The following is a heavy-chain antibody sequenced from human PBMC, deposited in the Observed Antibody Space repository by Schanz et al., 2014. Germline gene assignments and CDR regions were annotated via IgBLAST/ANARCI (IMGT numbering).Heavy chain of an antibody. CDR1: GGSISSGGYS. D-gene: IGHD1-1*01. V-gene: IGHV4-30-4*07. J-gene: IGHJ6*02. CDR2: IYYSGST. CDR3: ARGGRTTYNYYYGMDV. Sequence: QVQLQESGPGLVKPSQTLFLTCAVSGGSISSGGYSWNWIRQPPGKGLEWIVYIYYSGSTYYNPSLKSRVTISVDTSKTQFSLKLSSVTAADTAVYYCARGGRTTYNYYYGMDVWGQGTTVTVSS.